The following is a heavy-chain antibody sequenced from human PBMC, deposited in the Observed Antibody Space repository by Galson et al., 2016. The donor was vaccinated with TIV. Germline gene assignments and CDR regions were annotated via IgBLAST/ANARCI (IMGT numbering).Heavy chain of an antibody. CDR3: SRDRHFCTSASCYLGYYYDYGMDV. D-gene: IGHD2-2*01. Sequence: SLRLSCAASGLTVSANYLNWVRQAPGKGLEWVSIVYGDDNTYYADSVTGRFTISRDNSKNTVYLEMNSLRAADTAVYYCSRDRHFCTSASCYLGYYYDYGMDVWGQGTTVTVSS. CDR2: VYGDDNT. J-gene: IGHJ6*02. V-gene: IGHV3-53*01. CDR1: GLTVSANY.